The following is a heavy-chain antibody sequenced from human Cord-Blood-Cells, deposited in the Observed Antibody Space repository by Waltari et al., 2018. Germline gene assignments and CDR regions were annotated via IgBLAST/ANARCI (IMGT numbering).Heavy chain of an antibody. Sequence: QLQLQESGPGLGKPSETLSLTCTVSGGSISSSSYYWGWIRQPPGKGLEWIGSIYYSGSTYYNPSLKSRVTISVDTSKNQFSLKLSSVTAADTAVYYCARQNIEYSSSFFDYWGQGTLVTVSS. CDR3: ARQNIEYSSSFFDY. V-gene: IGHV4-39*01. CDR1: GGSISSSSYY. J-gene: IGHJ4*02. CDR2: IYYSGST. D-gene: IGHD6-6*01.